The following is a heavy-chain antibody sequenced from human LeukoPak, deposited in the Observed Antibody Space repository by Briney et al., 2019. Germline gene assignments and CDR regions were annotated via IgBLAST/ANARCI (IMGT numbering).Heavy chain of an antibody. CDR2: IYSGGST. CDR1: GFTVSSNY. CDR3: ASMPHYGDPRDAG. V-gene: IGHV3-53*01. J-gene: IGHJ4*02. Sequence: GGSLRLSCAASGFTVSSNYMSWVRQAPGKGLEWVSVIYSGGSTYYADSVKGRFTISRDNSKNTLYLQMNSLRAEDTAVYYCASMPHYGDPRDAGWGQGTLVTVSS. D-gene: IGHD4-17*01.